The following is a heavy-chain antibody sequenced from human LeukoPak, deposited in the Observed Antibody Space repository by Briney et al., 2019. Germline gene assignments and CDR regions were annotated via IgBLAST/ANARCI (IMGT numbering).Heavy chain of an antibody. CDR1: GYTFTGYY. J-gene: IGHJ4*02. D-gene: IGHD3-22*01. V-gene: IGHV1-2*02. CDR3: ARPYYDSSGYYRH. Sequence: GASVKVSCKASGYTFTGYYMHWVRQAPGQGLEWMGWINPNSGGTNYAQKFQGRVTMTRDTSISTAYMELSRLRSDDTAVYYCARPYYDSSGYYRHWGQGTLVTVSS. CDR2: INPNSGGT.